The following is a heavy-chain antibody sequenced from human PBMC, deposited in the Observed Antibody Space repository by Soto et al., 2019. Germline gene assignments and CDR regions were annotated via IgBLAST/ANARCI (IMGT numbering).Heavy chain of an antibody. CDR2: ISGSVGDT. CDR1: GFTFSTYA. D-gene: IGHD3-3*01. J-gene: IGHJ6*01. Sequence: GGSLRLSCAASGFTFSTYAMSWVRQAPGKGLEWVSAISGSVGDTYYAYSVKGRFTISRDNSKNTLYLQMNSLRAEDTAVYYCAKDGDYYDFWSGYGMDVWGQGTTVTVSS. CDR3: AKDGDYYDFWSGYGMDV. V-gene: IGHV3-23*01.